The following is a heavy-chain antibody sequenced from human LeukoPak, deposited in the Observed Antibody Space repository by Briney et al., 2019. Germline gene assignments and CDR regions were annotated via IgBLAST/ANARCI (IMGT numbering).Heavy chain of an antibody. CDR2: IYYSGST. CDR1: GASISSTTYY. J-gene: IGHJ4*02. Sequence: SETLSLTCTVSGASISSTTYYWGWIRQPPGKGLEWIGSIYYSGSTYYNPSLKSRITISVNTSKNQFSLKLSSVTAADTAVYYCARQSKTYYYDSSGWIDYWGQGTLVTVSS. D-gene: IGHD3-22*01. V-gene: IGHV4-39*01. CDR3: ARQSKTYYYDSSGWIDY.